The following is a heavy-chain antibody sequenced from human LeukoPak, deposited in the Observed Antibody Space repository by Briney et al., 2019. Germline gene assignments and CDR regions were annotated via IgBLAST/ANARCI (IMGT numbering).Heavy chain of an antibody. Sequence: SETLSLTCTVSGGSISSYYWSWIRQPPGKGLEWIGYIYYSGSTNYNPSLKSRVTISVDTSKNQFSLKLSSVTAADTAVYYCAGSKRAVASYDYWGQGTLVTVSS. V-gene: IGHV4-59*12. CDR1: GGSISSYY. CDR3: AGSKRAVASYDY. CDR2: IYYSGST. D-gene: IGHD6-19*01. J-gene: IGHJ4*02.